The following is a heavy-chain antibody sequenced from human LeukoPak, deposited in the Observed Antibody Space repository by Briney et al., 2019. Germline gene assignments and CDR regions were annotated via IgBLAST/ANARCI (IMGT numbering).Heavy chain of an antibody. CDR2: ISAYNGNT. V-gene: IGHV1-18*01. CDR1: GYTFTSYD. J-gene: IGHJ4*02. D-gene: IGHD6-19*01. CDR3: ARVPVAVAGSPAFDY. Sequence: ASVKVSCKASGYTFTSYDISWVRQAPGQGLEWMGWISAYNGNTNYAQKLQGRVTMTTDTSTSTAYMELRSLRSDDTAVYYCARVPVAVAGSPAFDYWGQGTLVTVSS.